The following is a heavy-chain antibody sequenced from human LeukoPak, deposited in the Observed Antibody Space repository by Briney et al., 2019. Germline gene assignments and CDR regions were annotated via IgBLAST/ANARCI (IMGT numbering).Heavy chain of an antibody. Sequence: ASVKVSCKASGYTFTSYDINWVRQATGQGLEWMGWMNPNSGNTGYAQKFQGRVTITRNTSISTAYMELSSLRSEDTAVYYCATGTGVRIRDPFDYWGQGTLVTVSS. V-gene: IGHV1-8*03. CDR2: MNPNSGNT. CDR3: ATGTGVRIRDPFDY. CDR1: GYTFTSYD. J-gene: IGHJ4*02. D-gene: IGHD7-27*01.